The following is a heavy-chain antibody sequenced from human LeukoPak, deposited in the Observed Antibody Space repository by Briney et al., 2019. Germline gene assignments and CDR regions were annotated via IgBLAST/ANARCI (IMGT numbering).Heavy chain of an antibody. D-gene: IGHD2-15*01. J-gene: IGHJ4*02. V-gene: IGHV3-13*01. Sequence: GGSLRLSCAASGFTFSSYDMHWVRQATGKGLEWVSAIGTAGDTYYPGSVKGRFTISRENAKNSLYLQMNSLSAEDTAVYYCAKDMIGGYCSGGACYRPPSIWGQGTLVSVSS. CDR3: AKDMIGGYCSGGACYRPPSI. CDR1: GFTFSSYD. CDR2: IGTAGDT.